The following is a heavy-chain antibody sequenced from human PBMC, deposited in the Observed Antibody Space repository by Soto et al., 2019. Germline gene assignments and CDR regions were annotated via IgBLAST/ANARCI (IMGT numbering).Heavy chain of an antibody. CDR2: INPDSGGT. V-gene: IGHV1-2*02. J-gene: IGHJ4*02. D-gene: IGHD1-26*01. Sequence: ASVKVSCKASGYTFTGYYMHWVRQAPGQGLEWMGCINPDSGGTTYAQKFQGRVTMTRDTSITAAYMDLSSLRSDDTAVYYCARAPSFGSGTIDYWDQATLVKVS. CDR3: ARAPSFGSGTIDY. CDR1: GYTFTGYY.